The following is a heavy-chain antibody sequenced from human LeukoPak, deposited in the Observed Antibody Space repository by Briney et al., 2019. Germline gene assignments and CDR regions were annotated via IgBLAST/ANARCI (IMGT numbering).Heavy chain of an antibody. CDR3: ASGSGYGAFDY. D-gene: IGHD5-12*01. J-gene: IGHJ4*02. CDR1: GFTFSSYA. Sequence: PGGSLRLSCAASGFTFSSYAMNWVRQAPGKGLEWVSYISSSSSTIYYADSVKGRFTISRDNAKNSPYLQMNSLRAEDTAVYYCASGSGYGAFDYWGQGTLVTVSS. V-gene: IGHV3-48*01. CDR2: ISSSSSTI.